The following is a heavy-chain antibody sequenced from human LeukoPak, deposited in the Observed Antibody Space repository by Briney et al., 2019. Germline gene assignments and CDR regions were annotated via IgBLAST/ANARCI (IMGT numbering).Heavy chain of an antibody. Sequence: GASVKVSCKASGYTFTSYGISWVRQAPGQGLEWMGWISAYNGNTNYAQKLQGRVTMTTDTSTSTAYMELRSLRSDDTAVYYCARDSARYDFWSGYLKSSTGFDPWGQGTLVTVSS. D-gene: IGHD3-3*01. CDR3: ARDSARYDFWSGYLKSSTGFDP. CDR2: ISAYNGNT. V-gene: IGHV1-18*01. CDR1: GYTFTSYG. J-gene: IGHJ5*02.